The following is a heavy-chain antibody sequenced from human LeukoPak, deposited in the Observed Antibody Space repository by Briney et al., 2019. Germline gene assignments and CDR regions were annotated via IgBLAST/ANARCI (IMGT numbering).Heavy chain of an antibody. D-gene: IGHD6-19*01. J-gene: IGHJ3*02. V-gene: IGHV3-15*07. CDR2: IKSTLDGGTT. Sequence: GGSLRLSCAASGFTFSSYSMNWVRQVPGKGLEWVGRIKSTLDGGTTDLAAPVKDRFTVSGDDSKETLYLRMNSLKTEDTAIYYCTTGGNVIVAGTRAFDIWGQGTMVTVSS. CDR1: GFTFSSYS. CDR3: TTGGNVIVAGTRAFDI.